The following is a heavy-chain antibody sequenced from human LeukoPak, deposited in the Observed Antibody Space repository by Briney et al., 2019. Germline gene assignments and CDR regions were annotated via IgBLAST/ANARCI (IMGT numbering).Heavy chain of an antibody. CDR3: AAGHLYSGYNHDYGMDV. V-gene: IGHV1-58*02. CDR1: GFTFTISA. D-gene: IGHD5-12*01. J-gene: IGHJ6*02. CDR2: IVVGSGNT. Sequence: SVTVSCKASGFTFTISAMQWVRHARGQRLEWVGWIVVGSGNTNYAQKFQERVNITRDISTSTAYMELSSLRSEATAVYYCAAGHLYSGYNHDYGMDVWGQGTTVTVSS.